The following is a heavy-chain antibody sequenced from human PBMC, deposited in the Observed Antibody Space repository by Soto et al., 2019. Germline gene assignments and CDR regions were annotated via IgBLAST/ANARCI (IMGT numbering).Heavy chain of an antibody. CDR2: IIPIFGTA. Sequence: QVQLVQSGAEVKKPGSSVKVSCKASGGTFSSYAISWVRQAPGQGLEWMGGIIPIFGTANYAQKFQGRVTITADESTSXAXXXXXXXXXXXXXXXXXXXXXXXYSYGTDPDAFDIWGQGTMVTVSS. CDR1: GGTFSSYA. V-gene: IGHV1-69*12. J-gene: IGHJ3*02. CDR3: XXXXXXYSYGTDPDAFDI. D-gene: IGHD5-18*01.